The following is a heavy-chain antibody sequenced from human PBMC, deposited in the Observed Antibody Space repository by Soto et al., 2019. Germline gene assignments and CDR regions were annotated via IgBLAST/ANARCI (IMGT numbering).Heavy chain of an antibody. CDR2: IYYSGST. J-gene: IGHJ4*02. Sequence: QVQLQESGPGLVKPSETLSLICSVSGGSISNDYWSWIRQPPGKGLELIWYIYYSGSTKYNPSLKCRVTRSLDTSKSQFSLHSSSVTAADTAVYYCARRRSWGGLVYWSQGTLVSVYS. CDR1: GGSISNDY. D-gene: IGHD3-10*01. CDR3: ARRRSWGGLVY. V-gene: IGHV4-59*08.